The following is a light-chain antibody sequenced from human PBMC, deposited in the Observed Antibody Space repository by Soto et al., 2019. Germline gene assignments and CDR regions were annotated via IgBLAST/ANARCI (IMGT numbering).Light chain of an antibody. V-gene: IGLV2-14*01. CDR2: GVK. Sequence: QSALAQPASASGSPGQTITISCTGKNSDIGSYNFVSWYQQHPGKAPKLLIYGVKNRPSGVSYRFSASKSAFTASLTISGLQAEDEAHYYCSSYTTSYFYVFGPGTKLTVL. CDR1: NSDIGSYNF. J-gene: IGLJ1*01. CDR3: SSYTTSYFYV.